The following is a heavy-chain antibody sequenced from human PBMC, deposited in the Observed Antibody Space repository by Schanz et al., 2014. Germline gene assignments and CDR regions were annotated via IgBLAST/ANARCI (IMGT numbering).Heavy chain of an antibody. CDR2: ISGSGGST. V-gene: IGHV3-23*01. CDR3: VSSGSYSSYAF. D-gene: IGHD3-10*01. J-gene: IGHJ4*02. CDR1: GFSFTTYA. Sequence: EVQLLESGGGLVQPGGSLRLSCASSGFSFTTYAMSWVRQAPGKGLEWVSAISGSGGSTYYADSVKGRFTISRDKSKNTLYLQMNSLRAEDTAVYHCVSSGSYSSYAFWGQGTLVTVSS.